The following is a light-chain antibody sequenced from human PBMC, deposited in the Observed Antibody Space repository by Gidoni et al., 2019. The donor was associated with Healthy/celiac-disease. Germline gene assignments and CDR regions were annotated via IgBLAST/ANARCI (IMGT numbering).Light chain of an antibody. CDR3: QQYNNWPPVT. V-gene: IGKV3-15*01. J-gene: IGKJ4*01. Sequence: EIVMPHSPATLSVSPGERATLSCRASQSVSSYLAWYQQKPGQAPRLLIYGASTRATGIPARFSGSGSGTEFTLTISSLQSEDFAVYYCQQYNNWPPVTFGGGTKVEIK. CDR2: GAS. CDR1: QSVSSY.